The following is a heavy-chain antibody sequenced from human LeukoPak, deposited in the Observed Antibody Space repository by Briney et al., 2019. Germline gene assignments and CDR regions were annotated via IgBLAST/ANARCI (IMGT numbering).Heavy chain of an antibody. CDR2: ISGSGGST. Sequence: GGSLRLSCAASGFTFSSYAMSWVRQAPGKGLEWVSAISGSGGSTYYADSVKGRFTISRDNSKNTLYLQMNSLRAEDTAVYYCAKSSGYHGSGSYSYFDYWGQGTLVTVSS. V-gene: IGHV3-23*01. CDR3: AKSSGYHGSGSYSYFDY. CDR1: GFTFSSYA. J-gene: IGHJ4*02. D-gene: IGHD3-10*01.